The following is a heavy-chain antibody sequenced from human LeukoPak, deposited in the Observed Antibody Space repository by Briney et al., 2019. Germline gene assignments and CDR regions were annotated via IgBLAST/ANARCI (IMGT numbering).Heavy chain of an antibody. J-gene: IGHJ4*02. CDR1: GFTFSTYA. D-gene: IGHD3-3*02. V-gene: IGHV3-23*01. CDR3: AKSMSTFYRGFFDY. Sequence: GGSLRLSCAASGFTFSTYAMSWVRQAPGMGLEWVSSISNNGGDTYYADSVKGRLTISRDNSKNTLYLQINSLRAEDTAMYYCAKSMSTFYRGFFDYWGQGTPVSVSS. CDR2: ISNNGGDT.